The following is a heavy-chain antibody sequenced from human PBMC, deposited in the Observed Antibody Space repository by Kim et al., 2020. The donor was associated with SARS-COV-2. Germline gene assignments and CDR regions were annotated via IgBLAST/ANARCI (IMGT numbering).Heavy chain of an antibody. D-gene: IGHD6-13*01. CDR1: GGSISRGGFY. CDR3: ARMRQQLVPGIFDP. CDR2: LYYSGSS. V-gene: IGHV4-39*07. Sequence: SETLSLTCVVSGGSISRGGFYWGWLRQPPGKGLEWIVSLYYSGSSYYNPSLESRVSISVDTSKNQLSRRLNSVTAADTAVYFCARMRQQLVPGIFDPWG. J-gene: IGHJ5*02.